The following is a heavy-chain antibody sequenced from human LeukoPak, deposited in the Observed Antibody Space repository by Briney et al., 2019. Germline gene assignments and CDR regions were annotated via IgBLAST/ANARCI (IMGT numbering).Heavy chain of an antibody. CDR3: AKDPLATTVTTFDY. V-gene: IGHV3-23*01. CDR1: GFTFSSYA. Sequence: GGSLRLSCAASGFTFSSYAMSWVRQAPGKGLEWVSAISSSGGSTFYADSVKGRFTISRDNSKNTLYLRMNSLRAEDTAVYYCAKDPLATTVTTFDYWGQGTLVTVSS. J-gene: IGHJ4*02. D-gene: IGHD4-17*01. CDR2: ISSSGGST.